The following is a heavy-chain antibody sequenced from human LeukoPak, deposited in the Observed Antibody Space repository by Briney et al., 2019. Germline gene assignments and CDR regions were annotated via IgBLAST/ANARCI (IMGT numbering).Heavy chain of an antibody. V-gene: IGHV3-21*01. CDR1: GFTFSGYS. CDR3: ARGDSTVFRY. CDR2: ISSSSSYI. Sequence: GGSLRLSCAASGFTFSGYSMNWVRQAPGKGLEWVSSISSSSSYIYYADSVKGRFTISRDNAKNSLYLQMNSLRAGDTAVYYCARGDSTVFRYWGQGTLVTVSS. J-gene: IGHJ4*02. D-gene: IGHD6-13*01.